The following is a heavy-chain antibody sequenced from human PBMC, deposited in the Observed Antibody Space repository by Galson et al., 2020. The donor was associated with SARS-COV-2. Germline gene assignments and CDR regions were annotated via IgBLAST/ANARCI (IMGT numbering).Heavy chain of an antibody. CDR1: GFTFDDYA. V-gene: IGHV3-9*01. D-gene: IGHD1-26*01. CDR3: AKVDSGSYYARSDY. J-gene: IGHJ4*02. Sequence: GGSLRLPCAASGFTFDDYAMHWVRQAPGKGLEGVSGISWNSGSIGYADSVKGRFTSSRDNAKNSLYRQMNSLRAEDTALYYCAKVDSGSYYARSDYWGQGTLVTVSS. CDR2: ISWNSGSI.